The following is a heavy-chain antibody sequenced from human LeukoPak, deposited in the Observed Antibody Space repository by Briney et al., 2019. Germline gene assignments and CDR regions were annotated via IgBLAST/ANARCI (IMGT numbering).Heavy chain of an antibody. V-gene: IGHV4-59*01. J-gene: IGHJ4*02. CDR3: AREGGSSSLEY. CDR2: IYDSGST. CDR1: NGSISSYY. Sequence: SETLSLTCTVSNGSISSYYWSWIRQPPGKGLEWIGYIYDSGSTYYNPSLKSRVTISVDTSKNQFSLKLRSVTAADTAVYYCAREGGSSSLEYWGQGTLITVSS. D-gene: IGHD6-6*01.